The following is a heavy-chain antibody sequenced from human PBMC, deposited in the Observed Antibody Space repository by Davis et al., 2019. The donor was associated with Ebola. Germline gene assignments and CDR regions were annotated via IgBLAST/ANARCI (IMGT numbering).Heavy chain of an antibody. V-gene: IGHV3-33*01. D-gene: IGHD5-12*01. J-gene: IGHJ4*02. CDR1: GFTFSSYG. Sequence: GGSLRLSCAASGFTFSSYGMHWVRQAPGKGLEWVAVIWYDGSNKYYADSVKGRFTISRDNSKNTLYLQMNSLRAEDTAVYYCARGYSGYDSRGYWGQGTLVTVSS. CDR2: IWYDGSNK. CDR3: ARGYSGYDSRGY.